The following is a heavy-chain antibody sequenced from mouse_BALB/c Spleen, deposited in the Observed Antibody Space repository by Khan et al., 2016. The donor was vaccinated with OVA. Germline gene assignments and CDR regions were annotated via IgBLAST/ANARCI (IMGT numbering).Heavy chain of an antibody. CDR2: ISSDGYYT. Sequence: EVELVESRGDLVRPGGSLKLSCAASGFTFSAYGMSWVRQSPDKRLVWVATISSDGYYTYYPANLKGRFTISRDNAKNTLYLQIRSLKSEDTAMYYCASHLPWSFAYWGQGTLVTVSA. V-gene: IGHV5-6*01. D-gene: IGHD1-1*02. CDR1: GFTFSAYG. J-gene: IGHJ3*01. CDR3: ASHLPWSFAY.